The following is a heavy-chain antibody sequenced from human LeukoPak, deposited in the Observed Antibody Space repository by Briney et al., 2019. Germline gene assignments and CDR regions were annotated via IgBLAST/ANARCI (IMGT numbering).Heavy chain of an antibody. CDR1: GYTFTTYY. V-gene: IGHV1-46*01. CDR2: INPSGGST. CDR3: ARDRIAVAGTNLFDY. Sequence: ASVKVSCKASGYTFTTYYIHWVRQAPGQGLEWMGIINPSGGSTSYAQKFQGRVTMTRDTSTSTVYMELSSLRSEDTAVYYCARDRIAVAGTNLFDYWGQGTLVTVSS. J-gene: IGHJ4*02. D-gene: IGHD6-19*01.